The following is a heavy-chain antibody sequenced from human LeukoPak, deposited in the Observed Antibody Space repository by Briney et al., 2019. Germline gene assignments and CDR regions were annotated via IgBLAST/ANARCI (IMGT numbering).Heavy chain of an antibody. J-gene: IGHJ5*02. V-gene: IGHV3-23*01. CDR1: GFTFSSYG. D-gene: IGHD3-22*01. Sequence: GGTLRLSCAASGFTFSSYGMSWVRQAPGKGLEWVSAISGSGGSTYYADSVKGRFTISRDNSKNTLYLQMNSLRAEDTAVYYCAKVSPRDTMIGNWFDPWGQGTLVTVSS. CDR3: AKVSPRDTMIGNWFDP. CDR2: ISGSGGST.